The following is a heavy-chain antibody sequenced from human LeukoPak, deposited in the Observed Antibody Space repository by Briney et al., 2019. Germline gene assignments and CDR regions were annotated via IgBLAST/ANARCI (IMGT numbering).Heavy chain of an antibody. CDR1: GFTFSSYA. Sequence: PGGSLRLSCAASGFTFSSYAMHWVRQAPGKGLEWVAVISYDGSNKYYADSVKGRFTISRDNSKNTLYLQMNSLRAEDTAVCYCAREWVPQQWLVRYYFDYWGQGTLVTVSS. V-gene: IGHV3-30-3*01. CDR3: AREWVPQQWLVRYYFDY. D-gene: IGHD6-19*01. CDR2: ISYDGSNK. J-gene: IGHJ4*02.